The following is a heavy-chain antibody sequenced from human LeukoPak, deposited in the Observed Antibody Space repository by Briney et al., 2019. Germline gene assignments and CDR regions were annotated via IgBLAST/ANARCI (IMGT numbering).Heavy chain of an antibody. V-gene: IGHV4-4*02. CDR2: IYHSGSP. CDR3: ARVSSRGVAFDI. D-gene: IGHD2/OR15-2a*01. CDR1: GGSISSNNW. J-gene: IGHJ3*02. Sequence: SETLSLTCAVSGGSISSNNWWGWVRQPPGKGLEWIGEIYHSGSPNYNPSLKSRVTISVDKPRNHLSLNLSSVTAADTAVYYCARVSSRGVAFDIWGQGTMVTVSS.